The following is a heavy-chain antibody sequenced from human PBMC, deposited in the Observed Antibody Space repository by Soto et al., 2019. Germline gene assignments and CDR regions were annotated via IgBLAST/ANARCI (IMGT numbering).Heavy chain of an antibody. D-gene: IGHD3-3*01. CDR1: GLTVGSSA. J-gene: IGHJ5*02. CDR2: LSGDGKAT. CDR3: ARITRS. V-gene: IGHV3-23*01. Sequence: VRLLESGGGLVQPGGSLRLSCAASGLTVGSSAMTWVRQAPGKGLEWISSLSGDGKATYYADSVKGRFTISRDISKNTLFLQMESLRVEDTAIYFCARITRSWGQGTRVTVSS.